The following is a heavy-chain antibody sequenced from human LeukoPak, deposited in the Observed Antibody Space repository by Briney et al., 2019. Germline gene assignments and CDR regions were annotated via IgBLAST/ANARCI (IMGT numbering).Heavy chain of an antibody. CDR1: GYTFTGYY. D-gene: IGHD3-10*01. CDR2: INPNSGGT. J-gene: IGHJ4*02. CDR3: ARSYYGSGSYSTQAFGDY. V-gene: IGHV1-2*02. Sequence: GASVKVSCKASGYTFTGYYMHWVRQAPGQGLEWMGWINPNSGGTNYAQKFQGRVTMTRDTSISTAYVELSRLRSDDTAVYYCARSYYGSGSYSTQAFGDYWGQGTLVTVSS.